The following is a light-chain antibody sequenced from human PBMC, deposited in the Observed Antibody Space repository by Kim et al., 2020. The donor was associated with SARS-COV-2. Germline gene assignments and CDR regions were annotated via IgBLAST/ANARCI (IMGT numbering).Light chain of an antibody. Sequence: SYELTQPPSVSVSPGQTARITCSGDNLGNKYTSWYQQKAGQSPVLVVHHDSKRPSGIPERFSASNSGNTATLTISGTQAADEADYYCQAWHSTTVLFGGGTQLTVL. CDR1: NLGNKY. V-gene: IGLV3-1*01. J-gene: IGLJ2*01. CDR2: HDS. CDR3: QAWHSTTVL.